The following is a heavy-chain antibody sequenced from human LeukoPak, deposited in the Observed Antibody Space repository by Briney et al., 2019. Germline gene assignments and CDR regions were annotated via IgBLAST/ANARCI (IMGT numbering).Heavy chain of an antibody. D-gene: IGHD1-26*01. CDR1: GFTFSSYS. CDR3: ARVIVGATGAYYFDY. V-gene: IGHV3-21*01. CDR2: ISSSSSYI. Sequence: PGGSLRLPCAASGFTFSSYSMNWVRQAPGKGLEWVSSISSSSSYIYYADSVKGRFTISRDNAKNSLYLQMNSLRAGDTAVYYCARVIVGATGAYYFDYWGQGTPVTVSS. J-gene: IGHJ4*02.